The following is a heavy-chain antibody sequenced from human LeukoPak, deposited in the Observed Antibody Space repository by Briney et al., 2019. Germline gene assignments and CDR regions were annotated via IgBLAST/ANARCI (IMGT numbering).Heavy chain of an antibody. CDR3: GRNFMVRGVID. V-gene: IGHV4-61*01. D-gene: IGHD3-10*01. Sequence: SETLSLTCTVSGGSVSSGSYYWSWIRQPPGKGLEWIGYIYYSGSTNYNPSLKSRVTISVDTSKNQFSLKLSSVTAADTAVYYCGRNFMVRGVIDWGQGTLVTVSS. J-gene: IGHJ4*02. CDR1: GGSVSSGSYY. CDR2: IYYSGST.